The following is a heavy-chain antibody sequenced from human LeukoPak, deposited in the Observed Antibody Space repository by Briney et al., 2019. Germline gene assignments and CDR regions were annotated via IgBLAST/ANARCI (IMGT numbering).Heavy chain of an antibody. V-gene: IGHV4-34*01. Sequence: SETLSLTCAVYGGSFSGYYWSWIRQLPGKGLEWIGEINHSGSTKYNPSLKSRVTISVDTSKNQFSLKLSSVTAADTAVYYCAGGPRYDFLSGYYYYYYYMDVWGKGTTVTVSS. CDR1: GGSFSGYY. CDR2: INHSGST. CDR3: AGGPRYDFLSGYYYYYYYMDV. D-gene: IGHD3-3*01. J-gene: IGHJ6*03.